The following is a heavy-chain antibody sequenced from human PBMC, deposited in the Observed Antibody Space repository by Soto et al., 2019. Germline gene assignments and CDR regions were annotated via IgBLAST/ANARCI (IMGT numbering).Heavy chain of an antibody. CDR2: IIPIFGTA. D-gene: IGHD1-26*01. CDR3: ARDVSGGYYYDGMDV. Sequence: SVKGSCKASGGTFSSYAISWVRQAPGQGLEWMGGIIPIFGTANYAQKFQGRVTITADESTSTAYMELSSLRSEDTAVYYCARDVSGGYYYDGMDVWGQGTTVTLS. J-gene: IGHJ6*02. CDR1: GGTFSSYA. V-gene: IGHV1-69*13.